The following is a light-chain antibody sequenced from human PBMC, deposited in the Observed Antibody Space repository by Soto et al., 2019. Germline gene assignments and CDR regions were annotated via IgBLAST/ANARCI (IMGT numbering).Light chain of an antibody. V-gene: IGLV2-8*01. CDR2: EVS. J-gene: IGLJ3*02. Sequence: QSALTQPPSASGSPGQSVTISCTGTSSDVGGYDYVSWHQQHPGKAPKVIIYEVSKRPSGVPDRFSGSKSGNTASLTVSGLQAEDEGDYYCSSYVRSSSSWVFGGGTKLTVL. CDR3: SSYVRSSSSWV. CDR1: SSDVGGYDY.